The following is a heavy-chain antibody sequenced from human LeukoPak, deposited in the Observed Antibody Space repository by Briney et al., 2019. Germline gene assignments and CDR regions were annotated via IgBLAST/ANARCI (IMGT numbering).Heavy chain of an antibody. CDR2: ISGSGGST. D-gene: IGHD3-3*01. J-gene: IGHJ4*02. CDR3: AKVPSGYGRYYYFDY. V-gene: IGHV3-23*01. Sequence: PGGSLRLSCAASGFTFSSYAMSWVRQAPGKGLEWVSAISGSGGSTYYADSVKGRFTISRDNSKNTLYLQMNSLRAEDTAVYYCAKVPSGYGRYYYFDYWGQGTLVTVSS. CDR1: GFTFSSYA.